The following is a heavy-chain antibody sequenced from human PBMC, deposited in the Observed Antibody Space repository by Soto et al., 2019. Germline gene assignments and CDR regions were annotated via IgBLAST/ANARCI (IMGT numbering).Heavy chain of an antibody. D-gene: IGHD6-6*01. CDR2: TYYRSKWYN. CDR1: GDSVSSNSAA. CDR3: ARTLSSSAENWFDP. V-gene: IGHV6-1*01. J-gene: IGHJ5*02. Sequence: PSQTLSLTCAISGDSVSSNSAAWNWIRPSPSRGLEWLGRTYYRSKWYNDYAVSVKSRITINPDTSKNQFSLQLNSVTPEDTAVCFCARTLSSSAENWFDPWGQGTLVTVSS.